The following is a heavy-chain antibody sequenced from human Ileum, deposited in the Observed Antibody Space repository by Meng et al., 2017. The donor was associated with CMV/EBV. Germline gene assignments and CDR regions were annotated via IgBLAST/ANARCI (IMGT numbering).Heavy chain of an antibody. Sequence: SETLSLTCTVSGGSISSYYWSWIRQPPGKGLEWIGYIYYNGSTNYNPSLKSRVTISVDTSKNQFSLKLSSVTAADTAVYYCARDRGVGWNYYYGMDVWGQGTTVTVSS. CDR2: IYYNGST. V-gene: IGHV4-59*01. CDR1: GGSISSYY. CDR3: ARDRGVGWNYYYGMDV. J-gene: IGHJ6*02. D-gene: IGHD6-19*01.